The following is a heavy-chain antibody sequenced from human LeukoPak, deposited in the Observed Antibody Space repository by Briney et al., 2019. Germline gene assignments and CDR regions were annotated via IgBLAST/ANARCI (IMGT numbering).Heavy chain of an antibody. CDR1: GGSISSGGYS. V-gene: IGHV4-30-2*01. D-gene: IGHD3-10*01. CDR2: IYHSGST. J-gene: IGHJ4*02. Sequence: SQTLSLTCAVSGGSISSGGYSWSWIRQPPGKGPEWIGYIYHSGSTYYNPSLKSRVTISVDRSKNQFSLKLSSVTAADTAVYYCARGGMVRGVQFDYWGQGTLVTVSS. CDR3: ARGGMVRGVQFDY.